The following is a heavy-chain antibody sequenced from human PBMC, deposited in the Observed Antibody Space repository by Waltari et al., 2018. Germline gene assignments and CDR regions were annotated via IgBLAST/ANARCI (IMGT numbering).Heavy chain of an antibody. D-gene: IGHD3-10*01. Sequence: QLQLQESGPGVVRPSETLSLTCPVSGGSISAHDHYWGWVRQPPGKGLEWIGSAHYRGTAYYNPSLTGRVVISVDTSKNHFSLRLNSMTAADTAVYYCAREAVLYFGELSGEFDYWGQGSLVTVSS. CDR2: AHYRGTA. J-gene: IGHJ4*02. CDR1: GGSISAHDHY. CDR3: AREAVLYFGELSGEFDY. V-gene: IGHV4-39*07.